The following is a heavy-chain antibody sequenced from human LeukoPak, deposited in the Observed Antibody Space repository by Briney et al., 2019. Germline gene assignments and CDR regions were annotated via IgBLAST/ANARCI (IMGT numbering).Heavy chain of an antibody. CDR1: GFTFSSYW. Sequence: GGSLRLSCAVSGFTFSSYWMSWVRQAPGKGLEWVANIKQDGSEKYYVDSVKGRFTISRDNAKNSLYLQMNSLRAEDTAVYYCAKDSPYYYGSGSNGYFDYWGQGTLVTVSS. J-gene: IGHJ4*02. CDR2: IKQDGSEK. V-gene: IGHV3-7*03. CDR3: AKDSPYYYGSGSNGYFDY. D-gene: IGHD3-10*01.